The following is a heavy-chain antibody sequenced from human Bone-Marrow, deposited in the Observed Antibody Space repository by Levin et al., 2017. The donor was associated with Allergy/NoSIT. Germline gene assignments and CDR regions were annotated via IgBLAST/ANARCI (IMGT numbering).Heavy chain of an antibody. CDR2: ISFDGRHK. Sequence: GGSLRLSCTASGITFSTFAMHWVRQAPGKGLEWVSLISFDGRHKNYAGSVKGRFTISRDNSRNTLYLQINSLRIEDTALYYCALQSEGGYDPWGQGTLVTVS. J-gene: IGHJ5*02. CDR3: ALQSEGGYDP. V-gene: IGHV3-30*04. CDR1: GITFSTFA. D-gene: IGHD5-12*01.